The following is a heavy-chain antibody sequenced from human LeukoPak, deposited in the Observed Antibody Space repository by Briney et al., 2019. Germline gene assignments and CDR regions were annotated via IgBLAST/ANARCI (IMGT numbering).Heavy chain of an antibody. CDR1: GYTXTSYY. Sequence: ASVKVSCKASGYTXTSYYMHGVRQAPGQGLEWMGIINPSGGSTSYAQKFQGRVTMTRDTSTSTVYMELSSLRSEDTAVYYCARGIAVNQYFDYWGQGTLVTVSS. J-gene: IGHJ4*02. CDR2: INPSGGST. V-gene: IGHV1-46*01. CDR3: ARGIAVNQYFDY. D-gene: IGHD6-19*01.